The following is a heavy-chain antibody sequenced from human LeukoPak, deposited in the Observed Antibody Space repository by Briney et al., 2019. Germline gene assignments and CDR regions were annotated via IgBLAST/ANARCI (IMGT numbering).Heavy chain of an antibody. CDR3: ARGGGYGSGSYSLATDDY. D-gene: IGHD3-10*01. V-gene: IGHV1-46*01. J-gene: IGHJ4*02. CDR2: INPSSGST. CDR1: GYTFASYY. Sequence: ASVKVSCKASGYTFASYYMHWVRQAPGQGLEWMGIINPSSGSTSYAQKFQGRVTMTRNTSISTAYMELSSLRSEDTAVYYCARGGGYGSGSYSLATDDYWGQGTLVTVSS.